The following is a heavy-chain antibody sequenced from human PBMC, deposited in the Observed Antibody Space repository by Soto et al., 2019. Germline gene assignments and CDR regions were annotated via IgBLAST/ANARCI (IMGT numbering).Heavy chain of an antibody. CDR3: ARGVWTMTPGAYYFDY. Sequence: QVQLVQSGAEVKKPGASVKVSCKASGYTFTSYAMQWVRQAPGQRLEWMGWINAGNGNTKYSQKFQDRVTITRDTSASTAYMELSSLRSEDTAAYYCARGVWTMTPGAYYFDYWGQGTLVTVSS. CDR2: INAGNGNT. D-gene: IGHD3-22*01. CDR1: GYTFTSYA. J-gene: IGHJ4*02. V-gene: IGHV1-3*01.